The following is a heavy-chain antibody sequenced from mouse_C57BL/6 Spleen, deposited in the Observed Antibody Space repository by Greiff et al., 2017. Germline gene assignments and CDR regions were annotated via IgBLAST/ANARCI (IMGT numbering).Heavy chain of an antibody. CDR1: GYSITSGYD. CDR2: ISDSGST. CDR3: AREDYGSSYNYWYFDV. J-gene: IGHJ1*03. D-gene: IGHD1-1*01. Sequence: VQLQQSGPGMVKPSQSLSLTCTVTGYSITSGYDWHWIRHFPGNKLEWMGYISDSGSTNYNPSLKSRISITHDTSKNHFFLTLNSVTTEDTATYYCAREDYGSSYNYWYFDVWGTGTTVTVSS. V-gene: IGHV3-1*01.